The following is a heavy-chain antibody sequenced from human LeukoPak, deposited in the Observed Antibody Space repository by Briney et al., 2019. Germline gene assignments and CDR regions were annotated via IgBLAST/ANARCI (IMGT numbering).Heavy chain of an antibody. V-gene: IGHV4-4*07. D-gene: IGHD3/OR15-3a*01. CDR3: AKIRGLGWKEALPGYFDH. CDR1: GASISPSY. CDR2: LYSNGKT. Sequence: PSETLSLTCTVSGASISPSYWTWVRQPAGKGLEWLGRLYSNGKTYNNPAPRSRVTMSLDMANNRFFVQLRSPTAADTGVYYCAKIRGLGWKEALPGYFDHWGQGILVTVSS. J-gene: IGHJ4*03.